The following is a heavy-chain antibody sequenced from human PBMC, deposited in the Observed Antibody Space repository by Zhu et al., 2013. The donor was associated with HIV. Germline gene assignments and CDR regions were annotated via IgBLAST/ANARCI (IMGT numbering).Heavy chain of an antibody. CDR2: FDPEDGET. CDR1: GYTFTGYY. CDR3: ATRIGVAARPFDY. V-gene: IGHV1-24*01. D-gene: IGHD6-6*01. Sequence: QVQLVQSGAEVKKPGASVKVSCKASGYTFTGYYIHWVRQAPGQGLEWMGGFDPEDGETIYAQKFQGRVTMTEDTSTDTAYMELSSLRSEDTAVYYCATRIGVAARPFDYWGQGTLVTVSS. J-gene: IGHJ4*02.